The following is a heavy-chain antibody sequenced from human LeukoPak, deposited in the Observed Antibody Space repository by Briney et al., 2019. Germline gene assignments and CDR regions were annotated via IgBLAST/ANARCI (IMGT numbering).Heavy chain of an antibody. D-gene: IGHD1-26*01. CDR3: AKDSGGILANGY. CDR1: GFTFSSYG. CDR2: IPYDGSDK. J-gene: IGHJ4*02. Sequence: GGSLRLSCAASGFTFSSYGMHWVRQAPGKGLEWVAVIPYDGSDKYYADSVKGRFTISRDNSKNTLYLQMNSLRAEDTAVYYCAKDSGGILANGYWGQGTLVTVSS. V-gene: IGHV3-30*18.